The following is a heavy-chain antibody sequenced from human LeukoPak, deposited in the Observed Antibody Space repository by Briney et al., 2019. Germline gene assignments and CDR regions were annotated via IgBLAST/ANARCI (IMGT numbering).Heavy chain of an antibody. CDR2: IYYSGST. CDR1: GGSIGSYY. CDR3: ARRDCSSASCSFDY. J-gene: IGHJ4*02. V-gene: IGHV4-59*01. Sequence: SETLSLTCTVSGGSIGSYYWSWIRQPPGKGLEWIGYIYYSGSTNYNPSLKGRVTISIDTSKNQFSLKLSSVTAADTAVYYCARRDCSSASCSFDYWGQGTLVTVSS. D-gene: IGHD2-2*01.